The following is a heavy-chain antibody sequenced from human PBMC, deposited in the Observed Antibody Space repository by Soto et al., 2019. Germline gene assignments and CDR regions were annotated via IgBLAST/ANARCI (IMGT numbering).Heavy chain of an antibody. CDR2: ISAHNGNT. V-gene: IGHV1-18*01. CDR1: GYTFTSYG. CDR3: ARGRYGDY. D-gene: IGHD1-1*01. Sequence: QVHLVQSGAEVKKPGASVKVSCKGSGYTFTSYGITWVRQAPGQGLEWMGWISAHNGNTNHAQKLQGRVTVTRDTSTSTAYMKMRSLRLDYTDVYYCARGRYGDYWGKGALVTVSS. J-gene: IGHJ4*02.